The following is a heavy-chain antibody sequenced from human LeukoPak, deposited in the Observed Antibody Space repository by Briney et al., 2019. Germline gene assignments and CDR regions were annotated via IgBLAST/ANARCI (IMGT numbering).Heavy chain of an antibody. V-gene: IGHV3-48*02. J-gene: IGHJ4*02. CDR2: ISSSSSTI. CDR1: GFSFSSYS. D-gene: IGHD3-10*01. Sequence: SGGSLRLSCAASGFSFSSYSMNWVRQAQGKGLEWVSYISSSSSTIFYADSVKGRFTISRDNAKNSLYLQMNSLRDEDTAVYYCARDHRSRITMVRGVIDCIDYWGQGTLVTVSS. CDR3: ARDHRSRITMVRGVIDCIDY.